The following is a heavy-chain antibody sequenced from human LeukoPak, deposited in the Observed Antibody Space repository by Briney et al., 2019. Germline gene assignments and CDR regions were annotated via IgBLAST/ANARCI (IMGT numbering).Heavy chain of an antibody. CDR2: INPNSGGT. J-gene: IGHJ5*02. D-gene: IGHD3-10*01. CDR3: ARDYGSGSYVWFDP. V-gene: IGHV1-2*02. Sequence: ASVKVSCKASGYTFTGYYMHWVRRAPGQGLEWMGWINPNSGGTNYAQKFQGRVTMTRDTSISTAYMELSRLRSDDTAVYYCARDYGSGSYVWFDPWGQGTLVTVSS. CDR1: GYTFTGYY.